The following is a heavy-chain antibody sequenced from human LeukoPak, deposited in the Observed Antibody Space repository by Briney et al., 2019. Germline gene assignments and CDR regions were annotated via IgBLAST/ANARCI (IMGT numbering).Heavy chain of an antibody. V-gene: IGHV1-2*02. J-gene: IGHJ4*02. CDR1: GYTFTAYY. CDR3: ARTLYIASAPGGFDY. CDR2: INPNTGDT. D-gene: IGHD3-16*01. Sequence: ASVMVSCKASGYTFTAYYVHWVRQAPGQGLEWIGWINPNTGDTNYAPKFQGRVTMTRDTSTGTVYMEVNALRSDDTAVYYCARTLYIASAPGGFDYWGQGTLVTVSS.